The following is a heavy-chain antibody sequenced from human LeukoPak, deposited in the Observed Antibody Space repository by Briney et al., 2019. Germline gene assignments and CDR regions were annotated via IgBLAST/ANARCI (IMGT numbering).Heavy chain of an antibody. CDR1: GASVSSGSYY. CDR3: ARYSSAFDY. CDR2: IYYSGST. J-gene: IGHJ4*02. V-gene: IGHV4-61*01. D-gene: IGHD3-22*01. Sequence: PSETLSLTCTVSGASVSSGSYYWSWIRQPPGKGLEWIGYIYYSGSTYYNPSLKSRVTISVDTSKNQFSLKLSSVTAADTAVYYCARYSSAFDYWGQGTLVTVSS.